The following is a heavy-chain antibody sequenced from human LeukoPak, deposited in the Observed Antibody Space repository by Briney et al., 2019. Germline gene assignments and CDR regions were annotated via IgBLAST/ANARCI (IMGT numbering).Heavy chain of an antibody. Sequence: GGSLRLPCAASGFTFSNYAMNWVRQAPGKGLEWVSGISYSGGSTYYADSVKGRFTISRGNSKNTLYLQMNSLRAEDTAVYYCAKGMRSSGWYVYWGQGTLVTVSS. CDR1: GFTFSNYA. CDR3: AKGMRSSGWYVY. J-gene: IGHJ4*02. D-gene: IGHD6-19*01. V-gene: IGHV3-23*01. CDR2: ISYSGGST.